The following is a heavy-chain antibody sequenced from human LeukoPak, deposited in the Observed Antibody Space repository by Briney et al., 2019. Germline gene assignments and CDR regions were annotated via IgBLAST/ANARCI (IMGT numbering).Heavy chain of an antibody. Sequence: SLPTPVNPTQTLTLTCTFSGFSLSTSGVGVDWIHQPPGKPLECLALIYWDDDKRYSPSLKSRLTITKDTSKNQVVLTMTNMDPVDTATYYCAHRRHYYDSSGAFDIWGQGTMVTVSS. V-gene: IGHV2-5*02. CDR1: GFSLSTSGVG. CDR3: AHRRHYYDSSGAFDI. J-gene: IGHJ3*02. CDR2: IYWDDDK. D-gene: IGHD3-22*01.